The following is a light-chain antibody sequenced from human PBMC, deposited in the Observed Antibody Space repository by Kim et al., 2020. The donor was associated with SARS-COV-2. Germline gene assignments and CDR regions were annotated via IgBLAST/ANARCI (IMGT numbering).Light chain of an antibody. V-gene: IGKV3-11*01. Sequence: LSPGERATPSCRAGQSVSSYLAWYQQKAGQPPRLLIYDVSNRATGIPARFSGSGSGTDFTLTISSLEPEDFAVYYCQQRSNWPPYTFGQGTKLEI. CDR3: QQRSNWPPYT. J-gene: IGKJ2*01. CDR2: DVS. CDR1: QSVSSY.